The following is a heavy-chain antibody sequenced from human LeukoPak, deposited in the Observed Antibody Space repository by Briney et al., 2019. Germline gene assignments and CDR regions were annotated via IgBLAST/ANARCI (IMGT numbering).Heavy chain of an antibody. CDR2: ISSSSSYI. Sequence: GGSLRLSCAASGFTFSSYSMNWVRQAPGKGLEWVSSISSSSSYIYYADSVKGRSTISRDNAKNSLYLQMNSLRAEDTAVYYCARDLLAYYDILTGYDGMDVWGQGTTVTVSS. V-gene: IGHV3-21*01. CDR1: GFTFSSYS. CDR3: ARDLLAYYDILTGYDGMDV. J-gene: IGHJ6*02. D-gene: IGHD3-9*01.